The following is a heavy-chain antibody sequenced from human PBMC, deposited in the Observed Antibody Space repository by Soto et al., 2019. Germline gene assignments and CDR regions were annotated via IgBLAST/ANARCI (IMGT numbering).Heavy chain of an antibody. CDR1: GGTFSSYA. CDR2: IIPISGTA. V-gene: IGHV1-69*13. CDR3: ARSQGSSTSLEIYYYYYYGMDV. Sequence: SVKGSFKASGGTFSSYAISWVRQAPGQGLEWMGGIIPISGTANYAQKFQGRVTITADESTSTAYMELSSLRSEDTAVYYCARSQGSSTSLEIYYYYYYGMDVWGQGTTVTVSS. J-gene: IGHJ6*02. D-gene: IGHD2-2*01.